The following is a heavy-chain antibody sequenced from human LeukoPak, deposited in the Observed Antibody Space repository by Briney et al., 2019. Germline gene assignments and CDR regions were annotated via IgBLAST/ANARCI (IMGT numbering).Heavy chain of an antibody. CDR3: VRPSESWLGQGL. Sequence: GGSLRLSCAASGFTFRSNWMHWVRQAPGKGLVWVSRINSDGSVTDYADSVKGRFTISRDNGKKTLYLHMDSLRAEDTAVYYCVRPSESWLGQGLWGQGTLVTVSS. J-gene: IGHJ4*02. V-gene: IGHV3-74*01. CDR1: GFTFRSNW. CDR2: INSDGSVT. D-gene: IGHD6-25*01.